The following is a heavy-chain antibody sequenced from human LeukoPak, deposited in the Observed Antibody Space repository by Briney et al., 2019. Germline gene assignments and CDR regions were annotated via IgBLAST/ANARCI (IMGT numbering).Heavy chain of an antibody. V-gene: IGHV4-61*02. Sequence: SETLSLTCTVSGGSISSGSYYWSWIRQPAGKGLEWIGRIYASGSTNYNPSLNSRVTISVDTSKNQFSLKLSSVTAADTAVYYWARCRNWNFDYWGQGTLVTVSS. D-gene: IGHD1-1*01. CDR3: ARCRNWNFDY. J-gene: IGHJ4*02. CDR1: GGSISSGSYY. CDR2: IYASGST.